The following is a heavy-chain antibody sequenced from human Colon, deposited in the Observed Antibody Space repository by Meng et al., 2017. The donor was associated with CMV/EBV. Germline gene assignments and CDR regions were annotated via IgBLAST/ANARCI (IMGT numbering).Heavy chain of an antibody. J-gene: IGHJ6*02. Sequence: GGSLRLSCEGSGFTFSSYAMSWVRQAPGKGLEWVSSISYSGSYIYYADSVKGRFTISRHNAKNSLYLQMNSLRAEDTAVYYCARDANCSSTSCYVSAYYYGMDVWGQGTTVTVSS. CDR1: GFTFSSYA. D-gene: IGHD2-2*01. V-gene: IGHV3-21*01. CDR3: ARDANCSSTSCYVSAYYYGMDV. CDR2: ISYSGSYI.